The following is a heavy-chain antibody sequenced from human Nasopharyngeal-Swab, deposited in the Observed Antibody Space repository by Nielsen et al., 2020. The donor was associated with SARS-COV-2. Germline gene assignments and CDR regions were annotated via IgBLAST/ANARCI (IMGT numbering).Heavy chain of an antibody. CDR2: IYYSGST. J-gene: IGHJ4*02. CDR3: ARGFDY. V-gene: IGHV4-61*08. Sequence: GSLRLSCTVSGGSISSGGYYWSWIRQHPGKGLEWIGYIYYSGSTNYNPSLKSRVTISVDTSKNQFSLKLSSVTAVDTAVYYCARGFDYWGQGTLVTVSS. CDR1: GGSISSGGYY.